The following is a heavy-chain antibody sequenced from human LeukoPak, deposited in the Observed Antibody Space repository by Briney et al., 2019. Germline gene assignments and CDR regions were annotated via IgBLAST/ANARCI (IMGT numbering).Heavy chain of an antibody. V-gene: IGHV1-69*10. J-gene: IGHJ4*02. CDR1: GGSFSSYA. CDR2: IIPILTTT. Sequence: SVKVSCKASGGSFSSYAVNWVRQAPGQGLEWMGDIIPILTTTNYAQKFQGRVTITADKSTSTAYMELSSLRSEDTAVYYCARNPEMASAGDYWGQGTLVTVSS. CDR3: ARNPEMASAGDY. D-gene: IGHD5-24*01.